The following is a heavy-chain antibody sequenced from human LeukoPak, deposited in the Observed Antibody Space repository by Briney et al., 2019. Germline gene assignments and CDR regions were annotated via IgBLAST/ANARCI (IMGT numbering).Heavy chain of an antibody. V-gene: IGHV3-30-3*01. CDR2: ISYDGSNK. CDR3: ARVIHDYGDPSPTDY. Sequence: GGSLRLSCAASGFTFSSYAMHWVRQAPGKGLEWVAVISYDGSNKYYADSVKGRFTISRDNSKNTLYLQMNSLRAEDTAVYYCARVIHDYGDPSPTDYWGQGTLVTVSS. CDR1: GFTFSSYA. J-gene: IGHJ4*02. D-gene: IGHD4-17*01.